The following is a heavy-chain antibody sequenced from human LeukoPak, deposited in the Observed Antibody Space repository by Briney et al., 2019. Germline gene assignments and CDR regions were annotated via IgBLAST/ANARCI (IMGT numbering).Heavy chain of an antibody. V-gene: IGHV4-34*01. CDR2: INHSGST. CDR1: GGSFSGYY. D-gene: IGHD3-3*01. Sequence: SETLSLTCAVYGGSFSGYYWSWIRQPPGKGLEWVGEINHSGSTNYNPSLKSRVTISVDTSKNQFSLKLSSVTAADTAVYYCARGGKRITIFGVVITTGYFDYWGQGTLVTVSS. J-gene: IGHJ4*02. CDR3: ARGGKRITIFGVVITTGYFDY.